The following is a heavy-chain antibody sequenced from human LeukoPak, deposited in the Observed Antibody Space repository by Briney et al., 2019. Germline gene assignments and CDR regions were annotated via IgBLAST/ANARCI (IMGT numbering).Heavy chain of an antibody. D-gene: IGHD6-19*01. CDR3: AGEWYLQWLVLSDYYYYMDV. CDR1: GGSISSYY. Sequence: SETLSLTCTVSGGSISSYYWSWIRQPAGKGVEWIGRIYTSGSTNYNPSLKSRVTMSVDTSKNQFSLKLSSVTAADTAVYYCAGEWYLQWLVLSDYYYYMDVWGKGTTVTVSS. CDR2: IYTSGST. V-gene: IGHV4-4*07. J-gene: IGHJ6*03.